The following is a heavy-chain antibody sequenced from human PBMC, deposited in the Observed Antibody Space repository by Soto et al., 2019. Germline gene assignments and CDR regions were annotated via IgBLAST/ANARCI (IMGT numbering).Heavy chain of an antibody. CDR2: IQYSGNT. J-gene: IGHJ3*01. CDR1: GDSLSSSTYY. CDR3: AKAMTGAKRTFDV. V-gene: IGHV4-39*01. Sequence: QLQLQESVPGLVKPSETLSLPCTVSGDSLSSSTYYWGWIRQPPGKGLEWIGSIQYSGNTYYNPSLKRRLTTSVDTSKNQLSLKLSSVTDADTAVYYCAKAMTGAKRTFDVWGQGKMVTFSS.